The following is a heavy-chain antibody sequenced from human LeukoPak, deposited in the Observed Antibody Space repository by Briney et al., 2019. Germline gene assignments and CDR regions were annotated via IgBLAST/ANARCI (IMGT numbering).Heavy chain of an antibody. CDR1: GGSISSYY. V-gene: IGHV4-59*01. D-gene: IGHD3-10*01. Sequence: SETLSLTCTVSGGSISSYYWSWIRQPPGKGLEWIGYIYYSGSTNYNPSLKSRVTISVDTSKNQFSLKLSSVTAADTAVYYCARDWRFGSYYYYGMAVWGQGTTVTVSS. J-gene: IGHJ6*02. CDR2: IYYSGST. CDR3: ARDWRFGSYYYYGMAV.